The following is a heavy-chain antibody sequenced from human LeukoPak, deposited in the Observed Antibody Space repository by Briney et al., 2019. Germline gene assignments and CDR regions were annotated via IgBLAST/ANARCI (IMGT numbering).Heavy chain of an antibody. V-gene: IGHV1-18*01. D-gene: IGHD5-18*01. CDR2: ISAYNGNT. Sequence: GASVKVSCKASGHTFTSYGISWVRQAPGQGLEWMGWISAYNGNTNYAQKLQGRVTMTTDTSTTTAYMELRSLRSDDTAVYYCARDTAMASFDYWGQGTLVTVSS. J-gene: IGHJ4*02. CDR1: GHTFTSYG. CDR3: ARDTAMASFDY.